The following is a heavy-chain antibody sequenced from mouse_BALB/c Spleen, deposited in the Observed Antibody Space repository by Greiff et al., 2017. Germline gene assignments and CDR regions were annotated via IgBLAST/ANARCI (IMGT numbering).Heavy chain of an antibody. CDR2: IYPGDGDT. CDR3: ARAIGTTAWFAY. CDR1: GYTFTSYW. J-gene: IGHJ3*01. Sequence: VQLQQSGAELARPGASVKLSCKASGYTFTSYWMQWVKQRPGQGLEWIGAIYPGDGDTRYTQKFKGKATLTADKSSSTAYMQLSSLASEDSAVYYCARAIGTTAWFAYWGQGTLVTVSA. V-gene: IGHV1-87*01. D-gene: IGHD2-14*01.